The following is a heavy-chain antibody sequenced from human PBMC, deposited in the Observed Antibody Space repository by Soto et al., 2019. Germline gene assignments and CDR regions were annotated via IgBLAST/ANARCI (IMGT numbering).Heavy chain of an antibody. CDR3: VREDILGVRSFDY. D-gene: IGHD3-9*01. CDR1: GFTFSGYS. J-gene: IGHJ4*02. Sequence: EVHLVESGGGLVEWGGSLRLSCAASGFTFSGYSVNWVRQAPGKGLEWISYISSGSKTIYYADSVKGRFIVSRDNAKSSQYLQMSSLRDEDTAVYYCVREDILGVRSFDYWGQGTLVTVSS. V-gene: IGHV3-48*02. CDR2: ISSGSKTI.